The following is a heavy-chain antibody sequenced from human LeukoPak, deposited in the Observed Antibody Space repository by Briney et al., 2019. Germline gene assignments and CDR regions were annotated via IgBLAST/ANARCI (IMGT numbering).Heavy chain of an antibody. CDR3: ARDQRPVALEY. V-gene: IGHV3-30*04. D-gene: IGHD6-19*01. Sequence: GGSLRLSCAASGFTFSSYAMHWVRQAPGKGLEWVAVISYDGSNKYYADSVKGRFTISRDNSKNTLYLQMNSLRAEDTAVYYCARDQRPVALEYWCQGTLVTVSS. CDR2: ISYDGSNK. CDR1: GFTFSSYA. J-gene: IGHJ4*02.